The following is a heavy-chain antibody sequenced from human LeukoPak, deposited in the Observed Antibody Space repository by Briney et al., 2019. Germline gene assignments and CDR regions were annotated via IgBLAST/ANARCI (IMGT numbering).Heavy chain of an antibody. D-gene: IGHD3-22*01. CDR2: INHSGST. J-gene: IGHJ3*02. CDR1: GGSFSGYY. Sequence: KPSETLSLTCAVYGGSFSGYYWSWIRQPPGKGLEWIGEINHSGSTNYNPSLKSRVTISVDTSKNQFSLKLSSVTAADTAVYYCARDPGRPSMIVAYAFDIWGQGTMVTVSS. CDR3: ARDPGRPSMIVAYAFDI. V-gene: IGHV4-34*01.